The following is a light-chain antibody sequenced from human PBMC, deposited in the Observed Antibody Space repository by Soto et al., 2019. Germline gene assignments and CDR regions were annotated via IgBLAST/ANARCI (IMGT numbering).Light chain of an antibody. CDR2: MAS. J-gene: IGKJ1*01. CDR3: QQYNVYSPT. V-gene: IGKV1-5*03. CDR1: QSISSW. Sequence: DIQMTQSPSTLSASVGDRVTITCRASQSISSWLAWYQQKPGKAPNLLIYMASTLESGVPSRFSGSGSGTELTLTITSLQPDDFATYYCQQYNVYSPTFGQGTKVDI.